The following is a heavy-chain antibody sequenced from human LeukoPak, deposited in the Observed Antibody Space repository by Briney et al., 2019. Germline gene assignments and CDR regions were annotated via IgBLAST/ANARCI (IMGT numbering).Heavy chain of an antibody. V-gene: IGHV3-11*04. CDR2: ISSSSSSM. CDR3: AREGGGSYSLRPYYFDS. J-gene: IGHJ4*02. CDR1: GFTFSDYY. Sequence: GGSLRLSCAVSGFTFSDYYMSWVRQAPGKGLEWIAYISSSSSSMYYADSVKGRFTVSRDNAQDSLFLQMNSLRAEDTAVYYCAREGGGSYSLRPYYFDSWGQGTLVTVSP. D-gene: IGHD1-26*01.